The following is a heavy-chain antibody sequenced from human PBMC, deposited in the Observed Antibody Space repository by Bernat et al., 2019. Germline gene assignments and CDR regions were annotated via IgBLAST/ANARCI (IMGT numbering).Heavy chain of an antibody. Sequence: QVQLVESGGGVVQPGRSLRLSCAASGFTFSSYGMHWVRQAPGKGLEWVAVISYDGSNKYYADSVKGRFTISRDNFKNTLYLQMNSLRAEDTAVYYCAKGYYCSSTSCYTGENYYYYMDVWGKGTTVTVSS. CDR3: AKGYYCSSTSCYTGENYYYYMDV. J-gene: IGHJ6*03. CDR1: GFTFSSYG. D-gene: IGHD2-2*02. V-gene: IGHV3-30*18. CDR2: ISYDGSNK.